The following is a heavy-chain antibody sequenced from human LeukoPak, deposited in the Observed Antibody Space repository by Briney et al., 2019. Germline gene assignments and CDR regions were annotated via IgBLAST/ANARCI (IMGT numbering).Heavy chain of an antibody. V-gene: IGHV1-2*02. Sequence: ASVKVCCKASGYTFTGYYMHWVRQAPGPGLEWMGWINPNSGGTNYAQKFQGRVTMTRDTSISTAYMELSRLRSDDTAVYYCARDRSSVVVPAAIRGWFDPWGQGTLVTVSS. J-gene: IGHJ5*02. D-gene: IGHD2-2*01. CDR2: INPNSGGT. CDR1: GYTFTGYY. CDR3: ARDRSSVVVPAAIRGWFDP.